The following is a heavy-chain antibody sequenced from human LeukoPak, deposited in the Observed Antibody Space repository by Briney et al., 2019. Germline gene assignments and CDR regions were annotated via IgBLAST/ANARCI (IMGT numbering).Heavy chain of an antibody. CDR2: MNPNSGNT. D-gene: IGHD5-18*01. CDR1: GYTFTSYY. J-gene: IGHJ4*02. CDR3: ASFRGYGS. V-gene: IGHV1-8*01. Sequence: GVSLKVSCKASGYTFTSYYTNWVRQAPGQGLVWMGWMNPNSGNTRYAQKFQGRVTMPRNTPIHTAYMEQSSLRSEDTAVYYCASFRGYGSWGQGTLVTVSS.